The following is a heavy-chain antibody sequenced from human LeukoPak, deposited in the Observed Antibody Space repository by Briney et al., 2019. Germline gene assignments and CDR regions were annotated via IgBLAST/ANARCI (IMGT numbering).Heavy chain of an antibody. Sequence: PSETLSLTCTVSGGSISSSSYDWGWIRQPPGKGLEWIGSIYYSGTTYYNPSLKSQVTISVDTCRNRFSLKLSSVTAADTAVYYCATLALQRRTYKRGTYCSGGRCRPAFDYWGQGTLLTVSS. CDR1: GGSISSSSYD. CDR2: IYYSGTT. CDR3: ATLALQRRTYKRGTYCSGGRCRPAFDY. D-gene: IGHD2-15*01. V-gene: IGHV4-39*07. J-gene: IGHJ4*02.